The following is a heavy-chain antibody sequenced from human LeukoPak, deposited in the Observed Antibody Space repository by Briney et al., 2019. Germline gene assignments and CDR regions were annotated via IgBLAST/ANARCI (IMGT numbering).Heavy chain of an antibody. Sequence: ASVKVSCQASGYTFTGYYIHCERHAPGHGLQCIRWIPPYSGGTNYAQKFQGSVIMTRYTSISTAYMELSRLRSDDTAVYYCARVPRKATIAAAGTRGPFDYWGQGTLVTVSS. J-gene: IGHJ4*02. CDR2: IPPYSGGT. CDR3: ARVPRKATIAAAGTRGPFDY. V-gene: IGHV1-2*02. D-gene: IGHD6-13*01. CDR1: GYTFTGYY.